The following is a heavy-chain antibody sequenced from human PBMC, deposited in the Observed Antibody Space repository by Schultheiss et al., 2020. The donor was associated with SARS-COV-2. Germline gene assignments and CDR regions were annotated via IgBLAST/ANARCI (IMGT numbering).Heavy chain of an antibody. J-gene: IGHJ4*02. CDR2: ISWNSGSI. V-gene: IGHV3-9*02. CDR1: GFTSDDYA. D-gene: IGHD3-3*01. CDR3: ARPAGYYDFGRGYYPFHFTY. Sequence: GGSLRLSCAASGFTSDDYAMHWVRQAPGKGLEWVSGISWNSGSIGYADSVKGRFTISRDNAKNSLYLQMNSLRAEDTAVYYCARPAGYYDFGRGYYPFHFTYWGQGALVTVSS.